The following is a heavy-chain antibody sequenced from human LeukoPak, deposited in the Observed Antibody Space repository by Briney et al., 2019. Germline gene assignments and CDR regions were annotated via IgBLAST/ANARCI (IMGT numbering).Heavy chain of an antibody. CDR2: IYYSGST. J-gene: IGHJ4*02. CDR1: GGSISSSSYY. V-gene: IGHV4-39*07. CDR3: ARPSGSYFAGPFDY. D-gene: IGHD1-26*01. Sequence: SETLSLTCTVSGGSISSSSYYWGWIRQPPGKGLEWIGSIYYSGSTYYNPSLKSRVTISVDTSKTQFSLKLSSVTAADTAVYYCARPSGSYFAGPFDYWGQGTLVTVSS.